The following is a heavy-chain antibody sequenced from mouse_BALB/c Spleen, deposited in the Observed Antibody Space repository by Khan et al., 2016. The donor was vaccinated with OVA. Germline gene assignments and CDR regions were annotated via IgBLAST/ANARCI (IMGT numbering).Heavy chain of an antibody. J-gene: IGHJ2*01. CDR2: ITPSTGYT. Sequence: QVQLQQSGAELAKPGASVKMSCKASGYTFINYWILWIKQRPGQGLEWIGYITPSTGYTEYNQNFKDKATLPEDKSSRTDYMPLSSLTSEDSTVDYSARKGLRWYFDYWGQVTTLTVSS. D-gene: IGHD1-1*01. V-gene: IGHV1-7*01. CDR3: ARKGLRWYFDY. CDR1: GYTFINYW.